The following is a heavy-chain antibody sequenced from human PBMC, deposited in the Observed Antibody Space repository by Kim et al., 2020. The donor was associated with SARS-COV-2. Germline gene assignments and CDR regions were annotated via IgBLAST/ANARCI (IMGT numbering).Heavy chain of an antibody. Sequence: GGSLRLSCAASGFTFSSYGMHWVRQAPGKGLEWVAVISYDGSNKYYADSVKGRFTISRDNSKNTLYLQMNSLRAEDTAVYYCAKDSYYYDSSGHDYWGHGTLVTVSS. CDR2: ISYDGSNK. V-gene: IGHV3-30*18. D-gene: IGHD3-22*01. J-gene: IGHJ4*01. CDR3: AKDSYYYDSSGHDY. CDR1: GFTFSSYG.